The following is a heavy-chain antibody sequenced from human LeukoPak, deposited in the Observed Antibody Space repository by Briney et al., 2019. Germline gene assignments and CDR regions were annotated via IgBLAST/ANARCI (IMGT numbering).Heavy chain of an antibody. D-gene: IGHD6-13*01. J-gene: IGHJ4*02. Sequence: GGSLRLSCAASGFTVSSNYMSWFRQAPGKGLEWVGLIRSKAYGGTTEYAASVKGRFTISRDDSKSIAYLQMNSLKTEDTAVYYCTRDHSSSWGSKYYFDYWGQGTLVTVSS. CDR2: IRSKAYGGTT. CDR3: TRDHSSSWGSKYYFDY. CDR1: GFTVSSNY. V-gene: IGHV3-49*03.